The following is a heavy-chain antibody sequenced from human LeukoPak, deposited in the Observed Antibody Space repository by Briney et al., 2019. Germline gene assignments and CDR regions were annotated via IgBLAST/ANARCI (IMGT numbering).Heavy chain of an antibody. CDR1: GYTFTSYG. CDR2: ISAYNGNT. V-gene: IGHV1-18*01. Sequence: ASVKVSCKASGYTFTSYGISWVRQAPGQGLEWMGWISAYNGNTNYAQKLQGRVTMTTDTSTSTAYMELRSLRSDDTAVYYCARVGTMVRGVILFYYYYGMDVWGQGTLVTVSS. J-gene: IGHJ6*02. D-gene: IGHD3-10*01. CDR3: ARVGTMVRGVILFYYYYGMDV.